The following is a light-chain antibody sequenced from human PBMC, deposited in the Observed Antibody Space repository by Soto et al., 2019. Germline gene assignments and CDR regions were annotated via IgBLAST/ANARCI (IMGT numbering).Light chain of an antibody. V-gene: IGLV2-14*01. CDR1: SSDVGGYEY. Sequence: QSALTQPASVSGSPGQSITISCTGTSSDVGGYEYVSWYQQHPGKAPKLLIYAVTNRPSGVSNRFSGSKSGNTASLTISGLQAEDEADYYCSSYSISNTLVVFGGGTKLT. CDR3: SSYSISNTLVV. J-gene: IGLJ2*01. CDR2: AVT.